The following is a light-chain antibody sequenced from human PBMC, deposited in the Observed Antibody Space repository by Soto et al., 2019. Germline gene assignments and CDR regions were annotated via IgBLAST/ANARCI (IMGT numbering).Light chain of an antibody. CDR1: QSVSSSY. V-gene: IGKV3-20*01. CDR2: GAS. CDR3: QQFGSSPIT. J-gene: IGKJ5*01. Sequence: EIVLTQSPGTLSLSPGERAALSCRASQSVSSSYLAWYQQKIGQAPRLLIYGASSRATGIPDRFSGSGSGTDFTLTISRLEPEDFAVYFCQQFGSSPITLGQGTRLAIK.